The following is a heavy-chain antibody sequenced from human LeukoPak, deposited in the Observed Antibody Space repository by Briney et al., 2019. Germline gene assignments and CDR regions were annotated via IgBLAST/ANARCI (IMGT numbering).Heavy chain of an antibody. CDR3: AREIPGGAVNLDD. CDR1: GFTVSSNY. Sequence: GGSLRLSCAASGFTVSSNYMSWVRQAPGKGLEWVSVIYSGGSTYYADSVKGRFTISRDNGKNSLYLQMNSLRAEDTAVYYCAREIPGGAVNLDDWGQGTLVTVSS. V-gene: IGHV3-53*01. D-gene: IGHD1-26*01. CDR2: IYSGGST. J-gene: IGHJ4*02.